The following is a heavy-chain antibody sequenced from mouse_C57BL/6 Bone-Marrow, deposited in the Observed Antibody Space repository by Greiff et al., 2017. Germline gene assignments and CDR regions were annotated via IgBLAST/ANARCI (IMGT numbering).Heavy chain of an antibody. CDR3: ARRRYYGDPYYDY. J-gene: IGHJ2*01. CDR2: IYPNYGTT. Sequence: VQLQQPGPELVKPGASVKISCKASGYSFTDYYMNWVKQSNGKSLEWIGVIYPNYGTTSYNQKFKGKATLTVDQSSSTAYMPLNILTSEDSAVYYCARRRYYGDPYYDYGGQGTALTVSS. D-gene: IGHD2-13*01. CDR1: GYSFTDYY. V-gene: IGHV1-39*01.